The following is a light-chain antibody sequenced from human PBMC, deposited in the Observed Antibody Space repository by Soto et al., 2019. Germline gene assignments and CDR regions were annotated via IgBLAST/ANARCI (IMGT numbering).Light chain of an antibody. J-gene: IGLJ1*01. CDR1: TSNILRNY. V-gene: IGLV1-47*01. CDR3: ASWDDSLSGYV. CDR2: MND. Sequence: QSVLTQPPSASGNPGQRLTISCSGSTSNILRNYVYWYRQFPGTAPRLLISMNDQRPSGVPDRFSGSKSGTSASLAISGLRSEDEAGYYCASWDDSLSGYVFGTGTKVTVL.